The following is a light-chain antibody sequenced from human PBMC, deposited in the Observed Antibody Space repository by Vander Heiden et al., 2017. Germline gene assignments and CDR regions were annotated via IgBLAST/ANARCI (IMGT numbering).Light chain of an antibody. J-gene: IGKJ5*01. CDR2: DAS. V-gene: IGKV1-33*01. Sequence: DIQMTHSPSSLSASVGDRVTITCQASQHINNYIKWHQQKPGKAPKLLIYDASNLETGVPSRCSGSGAGTDFTFTISSLQPEDIATYYCQQYDNPRVTFGQGTRLEIK. CDR1: QHINNY. CDR3: QQYDNPRVT.